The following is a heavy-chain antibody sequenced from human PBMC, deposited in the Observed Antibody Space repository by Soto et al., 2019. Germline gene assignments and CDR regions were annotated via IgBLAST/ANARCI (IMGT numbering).Heavy chain of an antibody. CDR1: GFTFNNYA. D-gene: IGHD3-10*01. Sequence: GSLRLSCAASGFTFNNYAMSWVRQAPGKGLEWVSAISVNGISTYYADSVRGRFTISRDNSENTLFLQMNRLRADDTAVYYCTRDAIYMVRGTDNWFDPWGQGTLFTVSA. J-gene: IGHJ5*02. CDR3: TRDAIYMVRGTDNWFDP. CDR2: ISVNGIST. V-gene: IGHV3-23*01.